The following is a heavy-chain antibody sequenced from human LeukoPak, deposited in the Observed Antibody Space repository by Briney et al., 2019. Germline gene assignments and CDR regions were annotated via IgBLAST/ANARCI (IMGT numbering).Heavy chain of an antibody. J-gene: IGHJ3*02. Sequence: GASVKVSCKASGYTFTSYGISWVRQAPGQGLEWMGWISAYNGNTNYAQKLQGRVTMTTDTSTSTAYMELRSLRSDDTAVYYCARDGGPYSYGLNDAFDIWGQGTMVTVSS. V-gene: IGHV1-18*01. CDR3: ARDGGPYSYGLNDAFDI. CDR2: ISAYNGNT. D-gene: IGHD5-18*01. CDR1: GYTFTSYG.